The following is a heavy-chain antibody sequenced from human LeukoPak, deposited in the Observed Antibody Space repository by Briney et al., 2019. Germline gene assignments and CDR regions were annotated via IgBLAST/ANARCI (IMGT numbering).Heavy chain of an antibody. V-gene: IGHV3-21*01. D-gene: IGHD6-13*01. J-gene: IGHJ4*02. CDR3: AREGGLIAAAGSFDY. Sequence: GGSLRPSCAASGFTFSSYTMNWVHQAPGKGLEWVSSISGSSSYIYYADSVKGRFTISRDNAKNSLYLQMNSLRAEDTALYYCAREGGLIAAAGSFDYWGQGTLLTVSS. CDR1: GFTFSSYT. CDR2: ISGSSSYI.